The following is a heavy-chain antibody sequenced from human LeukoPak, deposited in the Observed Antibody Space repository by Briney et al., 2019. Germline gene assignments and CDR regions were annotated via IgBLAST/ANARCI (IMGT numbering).Heavy chain of an antibody. V-gene: IGHV4-39*01. CDR3: ARHRNLGYSYGYDFDY. CDR1: GGSISSSSYY. CDR2: IYYSGST. Sequence: SETLSLTCTVSGGSISSSSYYWGWIRQPPGKGLEWIGSIYYSGSTYYNPSLKSRVTISVDTSKNQFSLKLSSVTAADTAVYYCARHRNLGYSYGYDFDYWGQGTLVTVSS. D-gene: IGHD5-18*01. J-gene: IGHJ4*02.